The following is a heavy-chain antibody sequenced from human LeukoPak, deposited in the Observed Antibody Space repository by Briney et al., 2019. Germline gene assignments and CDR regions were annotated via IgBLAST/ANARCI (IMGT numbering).Heavy chain of an antibody. V-gene: IGHV3-53*01. D-gene: IGHD2-2*01. CDR1: GFTVSSNY. CDR3: ARNFGTSYNS. CDR2: IYSGGTT. J-gene: IGHJ4*02. Sequence: GGSLRLSCAASGFTVSSNYMGWVRQAPDKGLEWVSVIYSGGTTYYPDSVKRRFTISRDISKNTVFLQMNSLRAEDTAVYYCARNFGTSYNSWGQGILVTVSS.